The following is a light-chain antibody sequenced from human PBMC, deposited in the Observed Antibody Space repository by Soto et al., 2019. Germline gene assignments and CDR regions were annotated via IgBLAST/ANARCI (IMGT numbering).Light chain of an antibody. Sequence: QSVLTQPASVSGSPGQSITISCTGTSSDVGGYNFVSWYQQKPGKAPKLLIYEVTHRPSGISDRFSGSKSGNTASLTISGLQDEDEASYSCCSYARHPLYVFGSGTKVPDL. J-gene: IGLJ1*01. CDR2: EVT. V-gene: IGLV2-14*01. CDR1: SSDVGGYNF. CDR3: CSYARHPLYV.